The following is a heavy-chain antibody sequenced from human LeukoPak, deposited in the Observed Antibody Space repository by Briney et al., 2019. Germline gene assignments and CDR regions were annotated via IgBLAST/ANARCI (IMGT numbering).Heavy chain of an antibody. D-gene: IGHD6-19*01. CDR2: ISGSGSST. J-gene: IGHJ4*02. CDR3: AKGVAVASPYYFDY. CDR1: GFTFSSYA. Sequence: GGSLRLSCAASGFTFSSYAMSWVRQAPGKGLEWVSPISGSGSSTYYADSVKGRFTISRDNSKNTLYLQMNSLRAEDTAVYYCAKGVAVASPYYFDYWGQGTLVAVSS. V-gene: IGHV3-23*01.